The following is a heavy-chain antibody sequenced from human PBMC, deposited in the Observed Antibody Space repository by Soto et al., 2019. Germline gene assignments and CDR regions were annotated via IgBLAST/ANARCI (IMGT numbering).Heavy chain of an antibody. CDR2: ISSTSATI. D-gene: IGHD7-27*01. CDR3: ARDNLGNWGAWYFDL. J-gene: IGHJ2*01. Sequence: EVQLVESGGGLVQPGGSLRLSCAASGFTFSSSSMNWVRQAPGKGLEWVSYISSTSATIYYADSVKGRFTISRDNAKNSLYLQRNSLRDEDTAVYYCARDNLGNWGAWYFDLWGRGTLVTVSS. CDR1: GFTFSSSS. V-gene: IGHV3-48*02.